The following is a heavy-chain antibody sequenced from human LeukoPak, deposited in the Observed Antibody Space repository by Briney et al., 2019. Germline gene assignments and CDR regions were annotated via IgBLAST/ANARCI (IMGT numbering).Heavy chain of an antibody. J-gene: IGHJ3*02. V-gene: IGHV3-13*01. D-gene: IGHD3-10*01. CDR1: GFTFSSYD. CDR3: ARCHFYGSTHAFDI. Sequence: GGSLRLSCAASGFTFSSYDMHWVRQATGKGLEWVSAIGTAGDTYYPGSVKGRFTISRENAKNSLYLQMNSLRAGDTAVYYCARCHFYGSTHAFDIWGQRTMVTVSS. CDR2: IGTAGDT.